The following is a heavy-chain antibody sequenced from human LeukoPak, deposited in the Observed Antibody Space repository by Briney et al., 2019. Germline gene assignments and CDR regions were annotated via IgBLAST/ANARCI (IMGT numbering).Heavy chain of an antibody. CDR3: VKDRQPDSRYNFDY. Sequence: GGSLRLSCAASGFTFTNYAMSWVRQAPGKGLEWVSFISGSGSVTSYADSVKGRFTISRDNSKNTLYLQMNSLRAEDTATYYCVKDRQPDSRYNFDYWGQGTLVTVSS. V-gene: IGHV3-23*01. D-gene: IGHD5-12*01. CDR1: GFTFTNYA. CDR2: ISGSGSVT. J-gene: IGHJ4*02.